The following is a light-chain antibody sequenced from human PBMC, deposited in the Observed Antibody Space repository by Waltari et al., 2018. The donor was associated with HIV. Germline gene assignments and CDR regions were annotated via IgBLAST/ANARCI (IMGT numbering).Light chain of an antibody. V-gene: IGKV3-15*01. J-gene: IGKJ4*01. CDR3: QQYNNWLT. Sequence: IVMTQSPATLSVSRGERATLSCSASQSVSNKLAWYQQKPGQAPRLLMYDASTRVTGIPARFSGSGSGTDFTLTISSLQSGDFAIYYCQQYNNWLTFGGGTKVEIK. CDR1: QSVSNK. CDR2: DAS.